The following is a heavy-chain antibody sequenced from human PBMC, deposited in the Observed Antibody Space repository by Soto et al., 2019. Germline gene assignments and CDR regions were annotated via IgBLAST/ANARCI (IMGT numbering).Heavy chain of an antibody. J-gene: IGHJ4*02. Sequence: GASVKLSWKAPRDAFTSYARHWVRQSPGQRLEWMGWINAGNGNTKYSQKFQGRVTITRDTSASTAYMELSSLRSEDTAVYYCARGVYDSSGYYSFDYWGQGTLVTVS. CDR2: INAGNGNT. D-gene: IGHD3-22*01. CDR3: ARGVYDSSGYYSFDY. V-gene: IGHV1-3*01. CDR1: RDAFTSYA.